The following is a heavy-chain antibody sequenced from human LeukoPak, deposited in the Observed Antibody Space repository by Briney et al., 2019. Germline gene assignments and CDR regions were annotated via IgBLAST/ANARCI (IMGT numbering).Heavy chain of an antibody. CDR2: IYNKVST. CDR3: ARQKWGSSGWYDAFDI. V-gene: IGHV4-39*01. CDR1: GGSMPSNTYY. D-gene: IGHD6-19*01. Sequence: SETLSLTCTVSGGSMPSNTYYWGWVRQSPEKGLEWIGSIYNKVSTHYNPSLKSRVTISVDTSKNQFSLKLSSVTAADTAVYYCARQKWGSSGWYDAFDIWGQGTMVTVSS. J-gene: IGHJ3*02.